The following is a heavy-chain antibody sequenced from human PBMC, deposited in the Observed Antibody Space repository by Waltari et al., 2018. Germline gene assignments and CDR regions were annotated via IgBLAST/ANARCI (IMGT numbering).Heavy chain of an antibody. V-gene: IGHV4-59*01. J-gene: IGHJ5*02. Sequence: QVQLQESGPGLVKPSETLSLTCTVSGGSISSYYWSWIRQPPGKGLEWIGYIYYSGSTNYNPSLKSRVTISVDTSENQFSLKLSSVTAADTAVYYCARVPSKVVRGVMGWFDPWGQGTLVTVSS. CDR2: IYYSGST. CDR3: ARVPSKVVRGVMGWFDP. D-gene: IGHD3-10*01. CDR1: GGSISSYY.